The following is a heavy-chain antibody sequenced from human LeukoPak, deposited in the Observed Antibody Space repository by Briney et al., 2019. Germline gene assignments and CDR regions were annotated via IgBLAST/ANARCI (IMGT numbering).Heavy chain of an antibody. CDR3: ARNTFDY. Sequence: TSETLSLTCAVYGGSFSGYYWSWIRQPPGKGLEWIGEINHSGSTNYNPSLKSRVTISVDTSKNQFSLKLSSVTAADTAVYYCARNTFDYWGQGTLVTVSS. V-gene: IGHV4-34*01. CDR1: GGSFSGYY. J-gene: IGHJ4*02. CDR2: INHSGST.